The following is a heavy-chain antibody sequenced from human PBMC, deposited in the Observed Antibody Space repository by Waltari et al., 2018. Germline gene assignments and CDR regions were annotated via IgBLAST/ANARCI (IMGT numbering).Heavy chain of an antibody. V-gene: IGHV3-48*03. J-gene: IGHJ6*03. D-gene: IGHD3-16*01. CDR1: GFNFGSYE. Sequence: EVQLVESGGGLEQPGGSLRLSCAGSGFNFGSYEMLWVRRAPGKGLEWVSSIDTSDRSIYYADSVRDRFTISRDNAKNSLYLHMNNLRAEDTAVYYCARVGGYYYYYMDVWGKGTTVTVSS. CDR2: IDTSDRSI. CDR3: ARVGGYYYYYMDV.